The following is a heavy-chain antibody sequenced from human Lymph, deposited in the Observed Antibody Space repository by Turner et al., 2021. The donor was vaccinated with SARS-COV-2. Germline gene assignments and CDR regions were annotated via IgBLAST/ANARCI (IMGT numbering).Heavy chain of an antibody. CDR3: ARHITIFGVAGSWVDP. CDR2: IYYSWGT. V-gene: IGHV4-39*01. J-gene: IGHJ5*02. CDR1: GGSISSSSDY. D-gene: IGHD3-3*01. Sequence: QLQLQESGTGLVKPSETLSLTCTVPGGSISSSSDYWGWIRQPPGKGLEWIGSIYYSWGTDYNPSLKRRVTISVDTSKNQFCLKLSSVTAADTAVYYCARHITIFGVAGSWVDPWGQGTLVTVSS.